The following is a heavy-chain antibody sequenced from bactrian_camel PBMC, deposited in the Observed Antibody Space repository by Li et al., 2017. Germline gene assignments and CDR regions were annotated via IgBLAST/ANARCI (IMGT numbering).Heavy chain of an antibody. D-gene: IGHD5*01. J-gene: IGHJ4*01. V-gene: IGHV3S6*01. Sequence: HVQLVESGGGSVQAGGSLRLSCVASTFTPGSSRYCLAWFRQVPGTEREGVARIGSDGKVMYTDAVKGRFTISRDNAKNTLYLQLNTLKIEDTAIYYCTKETEWVGYHEFAQHWGQGTQVTVS. CDR2: IGSDGKVM. CDR3: TKETEWVGYHEFAQH. CDR1: TFTPGSSRYC.